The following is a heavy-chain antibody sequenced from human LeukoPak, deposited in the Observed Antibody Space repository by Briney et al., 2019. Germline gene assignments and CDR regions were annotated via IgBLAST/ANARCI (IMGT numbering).Heavy chain of an antibody. CDR2: IYYSGST. D-gene: IGHD6-13*01. V-gene: IGHV4-31*03. J-gene: IGHJ5*02. CDR3: ARATGGAAAADFDP. Sequence: SETLSLTCTVSGGSLSSGGYYWSWIRLHPGKGLEWIGFIYYSGSTYYNPSLKSRITISLDTSKNQFSLKLSSVTAADTAVYYCARATGGAAAADFDPWGQGTLVTVSS. CDR1: GGSLSSGGYY.